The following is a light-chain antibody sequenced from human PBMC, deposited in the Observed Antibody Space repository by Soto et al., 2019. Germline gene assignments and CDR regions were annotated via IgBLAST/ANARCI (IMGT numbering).Light chain of an antibody. V-gene: IGKV3-20*01. CDR2: GAS. J-gene: IGKJ1*01. CDR3: QQYETSPPWT. CDR1: QSVSSPY. Sequence: EIVLTQSPGTLSLSPGERATLSCRATQSVSSPYLAWYQQKPGQAPRLLIYGASSRATGIPDRFSGSGSGTDFTLTISRLEPEDFAVYYCQQYETSPPWTFGQGTKVDIK.